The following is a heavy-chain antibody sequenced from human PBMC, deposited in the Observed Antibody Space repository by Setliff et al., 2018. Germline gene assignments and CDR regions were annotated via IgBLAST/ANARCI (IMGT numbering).Heavy chain of an antibody. J-gene: IGHJ4*02. V-gene: IGHV3-23*01. D-gene: IGHD2-21*01. CDR3: ARGGDYCGGECYIPPPDSY. Sequence: GGSLRLSCAASGFTFSSAAMAWARQAPGKGLEWVSAISSTITSTYYADSVRGRFTISRDISKNTLYLQMNSLRPEDTAVYYCARGGDYCGGECYIPPPDSYWGQGTLVTVSS. CDR1: GFTFSSAA. CDR2: ISSTITST.